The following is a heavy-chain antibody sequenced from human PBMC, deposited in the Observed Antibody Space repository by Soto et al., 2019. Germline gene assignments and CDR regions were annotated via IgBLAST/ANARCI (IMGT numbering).Heavy chain of an antibody. Sequence: QVQLQESGPGLVKPSQTLSLTCTVSGGSISSGGYYWSWIRQHPGKGLEWIGYIYYSGSTYYNPSLRSRVTISVDTSKSQFSLKLSSVTAADTAVYYCARDLGGGSSWYKRGYYGMDVWGQGTTVTVSS. CDR2: IYYSGST. D-gene: IGHD6-13*01. J-gene: IGHJ6*02. CDR1: GGSISSGGYY. V-gene: IGHV4-31*03. CDR3: ARDLGGGSSWYKRGYYGMDV.